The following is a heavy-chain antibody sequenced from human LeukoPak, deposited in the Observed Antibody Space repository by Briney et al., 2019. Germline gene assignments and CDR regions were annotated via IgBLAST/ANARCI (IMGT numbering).Heavy chain of an antibody. CDR1: GGSVSSCS. Sequence: PSETLSLTCTVSGGSVSSCSWSWIRQPAGKGLECIGHISPSGSTNYNPSLKSRVTMSVDTSKNQFSLKLSSVTAADTAVYYCARQELYYYYMDVWGKGTTVTVSS. CDR2: ISPSGST. CDR3: ARQELYYYYMDV. D-gene: IGHD1-7*01. V-gene: IGHV4-4*07. J-gene: IGHJ6*03.